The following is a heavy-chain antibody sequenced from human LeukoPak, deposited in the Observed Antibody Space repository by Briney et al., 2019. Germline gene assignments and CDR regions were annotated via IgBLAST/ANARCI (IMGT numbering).Heavy chain of an antibody. J-gene: IGHJ6*03. Sequence: SETLSLTCTVSGGSISSSSYYWGWIRQPPGKGLEWIGSIYYSGSTYYNPSLKSRVTMSVDTSKNQFSLKLSSVTAADTAVYYCARDQGTSSAYYYYYYMDVWGKGTTVTISS. CDR1: GGSISSSSYY. CDR2: IYYSGST. V-gene: IGHV4-39*07. D-gene: IGHD2-2*01. CDR3: ARDQGTSSAYYYYYYMDV.